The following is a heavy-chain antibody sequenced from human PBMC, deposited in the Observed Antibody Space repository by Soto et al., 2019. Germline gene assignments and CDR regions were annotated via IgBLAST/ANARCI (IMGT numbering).Heavy chain of an antibody. D-gene: IGHD2-15*01. CDR1: GGSFSGYY. CDR2: INHSGST. Sequence: SETLSLTCAVYGGSFSGYYWSWIRQPPGKGLEWIGEINHSGSTNYNPSLKSRVTISVDTSKNQFSLKLSSVTAADTAVYYCATGGSFNWFDPWGQGTRVTVSS. V-gene: IGHV4-34*01. J-gene: IGHJ5*02. CDR3: ATGGSFNWFDP.